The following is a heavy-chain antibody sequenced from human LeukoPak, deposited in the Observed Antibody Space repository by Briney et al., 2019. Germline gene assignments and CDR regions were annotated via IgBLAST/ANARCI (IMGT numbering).Heavy chain of an antibody. D-gene: IGHD1-26*01. CDR2: ISGSGIRR. Sequence: PGGSLRLSCAVSGFTVSSNYMSWVRQAPGKGLEWVSEISGSGIRRNYADSVKGRFTISRDNSKNTLYLQMNSLRAEDTAVYYCAKKSGGPSPFDYWGQGTLVTVSS. CDR3: AKKSGGPSPFDY. J-gene: IGHJ4*02. CDR1: GFTVSSNY. V-gene: IGHV3-23*01.